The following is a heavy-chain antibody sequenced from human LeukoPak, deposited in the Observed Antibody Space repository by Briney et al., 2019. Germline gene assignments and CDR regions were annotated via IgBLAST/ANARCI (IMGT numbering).Heavy chain of an antibody. CDR2: IYYSGST. CDR1: GGSISSYY. CDR3: ARDQGSSWFDY. J-gene: IGHJ4*02. Sequence: PSETLSLTCTVSGGSISSYYWSWIRPPPGKGLAWMGYIYYSGSTNYNPPLKSRVPISVDTTKSQCSLKLSSVTAADTAVYYCARDQGSSWFDYWGQGTLVTVSS. V-gene: IGHV4-59*01. D-gene: IGHD6-13*01.